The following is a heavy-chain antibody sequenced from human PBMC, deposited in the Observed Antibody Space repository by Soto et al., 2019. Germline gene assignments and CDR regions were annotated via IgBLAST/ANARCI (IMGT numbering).Heavy chain of an antibody. D-gene: IGHD4-4*01. CDR3: ARDLRYSIYDGWFDP. CDR1: GGSISSGPYS. J-gene: IGHJ5*02. Sequence: TLSLTCTFSGGSISSGPYSWTWIRRPPGKGLEWIGSIYHSGSTDYNPSFKSRVTLSRDTSNNQFSLRLNSVAAADTAAYYCARDLRYSIYDGWFDPWGQGILITVSS. CDR2: IYHSGST. V-gene: IGHV4-30-2*01.